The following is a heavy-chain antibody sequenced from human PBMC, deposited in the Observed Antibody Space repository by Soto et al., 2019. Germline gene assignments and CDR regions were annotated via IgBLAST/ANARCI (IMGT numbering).Heavy chain of an antibody. Sequence: QITLKESVPTLVKPTQTLTLTCTFSGFSLSTSGLGVGWIRQPPGKALELLALIYLDDDKRYSPSLKITLTITRATSKNKVVLTMTHMDPVDPATYYYAHSSRWLRCFAYWGKGTLVTVYS. J-gene: IGHJ4*02. CDR3: AHSSRWLRCFAY. V-gene: IGHV2-5*02. CDR1: GFSLSTSGLG. D-gene: IGHD5-12*01. CDR2: IYLDDDK.